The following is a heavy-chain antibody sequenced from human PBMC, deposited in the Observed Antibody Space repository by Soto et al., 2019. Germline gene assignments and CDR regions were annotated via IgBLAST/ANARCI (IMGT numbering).Heavy chain of an antibody. V-gene: IGHV3-7*01. CDR2: IKQDGSEK. D-gene: IGHD6-6*01. J-gene: IGHJ5*02. Sequence: GGSLRLSCAASGFTFSSYWMSWVRQAPGKGLEWVANIKQDGSEKYYVDSVKGRFTISRDNAKNSLYLQMNSLRAEDTAVYYCARDRELGWQLVSWFDPWGQGTLVTVSS. CDR1: GFTFSSYW. CDR3: ARDRELGWQLVSWFDP.